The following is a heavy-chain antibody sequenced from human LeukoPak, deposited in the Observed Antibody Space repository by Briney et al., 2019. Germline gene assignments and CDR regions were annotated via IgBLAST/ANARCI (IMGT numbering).Heavy chain of an antibody. Sequence: SETLSLTCTVSGGSISSGDYYWSWIRQPPGKGLEWIGYIYYSGSTYYNPSLKSRVTISVDTSKNQFSLKLSSVTAADTAVYYCARDRGGRLLWFGEYNWFDPWGQGTLVTVSS. CDR1: GGSISSGDYY. V-gene: IGHV4-30-4*01. D-gene: IGHD3-10*01. CDR2: IYYSGST. J-gene: IGHJ5*02. CDR3: ARDRGGRLLWFGEYNWFDP.